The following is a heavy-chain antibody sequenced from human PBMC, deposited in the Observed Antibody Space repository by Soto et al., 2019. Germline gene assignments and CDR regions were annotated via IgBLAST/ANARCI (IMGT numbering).Heavy chain of an antibody. CDR2: ISYDGSNK. D-gene: IGHD3-22*01. CDR3: AKPAYDRSGYHLDY. CDR1: GFTFSSYG. Sequence: QVQLVESGGGVVQPGRSLRLSCAASGFTFSSYGMHWVRQAPGKGLEWVAVISYDGSNKYYADSVKGRFTISRDNSKNTLYLQMNSLRAEDTAVYYCAKPAYDRSGYHLDYWGQGTLVTVSS. V-gene: IGHV3-30*18. J-gene: IGHJ4*02.